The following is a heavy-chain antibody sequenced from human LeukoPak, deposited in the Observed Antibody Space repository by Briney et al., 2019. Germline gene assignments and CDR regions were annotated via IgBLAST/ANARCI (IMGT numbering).Heavy chain of an antibody. CDR2: VYSSGFT. J-gene: IGHJ4*02. CDR1: GDSMSGYS. Sequence: PSETLSLTCTIPGDSMSGYSWSWLRQPAGKEVEWIGRVYSSGFTEYNLSLDGRVTMSIETSKSQFSLKLDSVTAADTAAYYCARVHIVTGTYFDSWGQGALVTVSS. D-gene: IGHD3-10*01. V-gene: IGHV4-4*07. CDR3: ARVHIVTGTYFDS.